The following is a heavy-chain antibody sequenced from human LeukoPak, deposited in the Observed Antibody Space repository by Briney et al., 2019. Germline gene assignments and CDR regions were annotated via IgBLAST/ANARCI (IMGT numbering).Heavy chain of an antibody. Sequence: ASVKVSCKASGGTFSSYAISWVRQAPGQGLEWMGGIIPIFHTADYAQKFQGRVTITADESTSTVYMELSRLRSEDTAMYYCARTYYYDSSGYPVQVSDVFDIWGQGTMVTVSS. CDR3: ARTYYYDSSGYPVQVSDVFDI. CDR2: IIPIFHTA. J-gene: IGHJ3*02. D-gene: IGHD3-22*01. V-gene: IGHV1-69*13. CDR1: GGTFSSYA.